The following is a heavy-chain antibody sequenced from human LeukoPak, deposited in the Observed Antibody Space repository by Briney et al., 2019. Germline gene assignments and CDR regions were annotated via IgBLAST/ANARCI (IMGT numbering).Heavy chain of an antibody. D-gene: IGHD3-9*01. CDR1: GYSISSGYY. V-gene: IGHV4-38-2*02. CDR2: IYHSGST. CDR3: ARLPQRSDILTSYANSFDF. J-gene: IGHJ4*02. Sequence: SETLSLTCTVSGYSISSGYYWAWIRQPPGKGLEWIGNIYHSGSTYYNPSLNSRVTISVDTSENRFSLKLTSVTAADTAVFYCARLPQRSDILTSYANSFDFWGQGTLVTVSS.